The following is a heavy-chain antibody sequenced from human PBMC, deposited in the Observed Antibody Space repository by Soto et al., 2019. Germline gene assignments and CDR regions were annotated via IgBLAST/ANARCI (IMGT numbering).Heavy chain of an antibody. V-gene: IGHV1-3*01. CDR2: INAGNGNT. D-gene: IGHD1-26*01. CDR1: GYTFTSYA. Sequence: QVQLVQSGAEVKKPGASVKVSCKASGYTFTSYAMHWVRQAPGQRLEWMGWINAGNGNTKYSHKFQGSVTITRDTSARTAYMELSSLRSEATDVYYCARDVGATGDWGQGTLVTVSS. CDR3: ARDVGATGD. J-gene: IGHJ4*02.